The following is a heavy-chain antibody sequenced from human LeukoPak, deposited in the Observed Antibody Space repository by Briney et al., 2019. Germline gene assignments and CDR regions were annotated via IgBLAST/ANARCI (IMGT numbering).Heavy chain of an antibody. CDR2: ISGSGGST. V-gene: IGHV3-23*01. Sequence: GGSLRLSCAASGFTFINYAMTWVRQAPGKGLECVSGISGSGGSTHYADSVKGRFTISRDNSKNTLYLQMNSLRAEDTAVYYCTKAVSEYSSSSWDYWGQGTLVTVSS. CDR3: TKAVSEYSSSSWDY. J-gene: IGHJ4*02. D-gene: IGHD6-6*01. CDR1: GFTFINYA.